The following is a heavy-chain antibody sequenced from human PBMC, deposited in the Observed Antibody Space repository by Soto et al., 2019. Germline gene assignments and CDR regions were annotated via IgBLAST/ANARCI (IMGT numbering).Heavy chain of an antibody. CDR1: GGSISSYY. Sequence: SETLSLTCTVSGGSISSYYWSWIRQPPGKGLEWIGYIYYSGSTNYNPSLKSRVTISVDTSKNQFSLKLSSVTAADTAVYYCARVGGTGTPQNPYYYYYYMDVWGKGTTVTVSS. CDR3: ARVGGTGTPQNPYYYYYYMDV. J-gene: IGHJ6*03. D-gene: IGHD1-1*01. CDR2: IYYSGST. V-gene: IGHV4-59*01.